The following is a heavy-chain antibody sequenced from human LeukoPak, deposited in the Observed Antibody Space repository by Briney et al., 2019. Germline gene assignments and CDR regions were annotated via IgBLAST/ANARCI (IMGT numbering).Heavy chain of an antibody. J-gene: IGHJ3*02. V-gene: IGHV1-2*02. Sequence: ASVTVSSTASGYTFTAYYIHWVRQAPGQGGEWMGWIYTYSGDTNYTQSFQGRVTITRDTSISTASTGLSSLKYDATAAYFCARARNSGLLLDIWGQGTMLSVSS. CDR2: IYTYSGDT. CDR3: ARARNSGLLLDI. CDR1: GYTFTAYY. D-gene: IGHD6-25*01.